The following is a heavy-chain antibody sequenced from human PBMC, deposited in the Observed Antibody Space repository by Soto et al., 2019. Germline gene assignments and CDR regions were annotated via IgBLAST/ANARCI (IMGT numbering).Heavy chain of an antibody. CDR2: ISYDGSIK. Sequence: QVQLVESGGGVVPPGRSLRLSCAASGFTFSSHSIQWVRQAPGKGLEWVAVISYDGSIKYYADSVKGRFTISRDNSKNTADLQMNSLRAEDTAVFYCAREWSTSGDLDYWGQGTLVIVSS. J-gene: IGHJ4*02. D-gene: IGHD3-10*01. V-gene: IGHV3-30-3*01. CDR1: GFTFSSHS. CDR3: AREWSTSGDLDY.